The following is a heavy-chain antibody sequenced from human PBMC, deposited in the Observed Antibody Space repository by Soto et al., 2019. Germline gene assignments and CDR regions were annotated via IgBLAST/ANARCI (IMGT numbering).Heavy chain of an antibody. V-gene: IGHV3-30*18. Sequence: LRLSCAASGFTFSSYGMHWVRQAPGKGLEWVAVISYDGSNKYYADSVKGRFTISRDNSKNTLYLQMNSLRAEDTAVYYCAKDLIKGRWYYYSSYATHVWGQGTSVTVS. J-gene: IGHJ6*02. CDR2: ISYDGSNK. CDR3: AKDLIKGRWYYYSSYATHV. D-gene: IGHD2-15*01. CDR1: GFTFSSYG.